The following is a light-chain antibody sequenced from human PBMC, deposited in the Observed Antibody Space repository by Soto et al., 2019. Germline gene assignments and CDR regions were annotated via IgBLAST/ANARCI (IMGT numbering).Light chain of an antibody. J-gene: IGKJ1*01. CDR3: QQYNNWPPWT. Sequence: EIVLTQSPGTLSLSPGERATLSCRASQSVRSSYLAWYQQKPGQAPRLLIYDASTRATGIPARFSGSGSGTEFTLTISGLQSEDFAVYYCQQYNNWPPWTFGQGTKVEIK. CDR2: DAS. V-gene: IGKV3-15*01. CDR1: QSVRSSY.